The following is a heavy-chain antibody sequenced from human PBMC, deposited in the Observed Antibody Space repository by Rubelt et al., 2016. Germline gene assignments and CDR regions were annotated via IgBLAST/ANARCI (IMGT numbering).Heavy chain of an antibody. Sequence: QLQLQESGPGLVKPSETLSLSCTVSGGSIRISSYYWGWIRQPPGKGLEWIGSIYYSWSTYYNPSLKGRGTISVDTSKNQFSLKVSSVTAADTAVYYCARSEYSGSYYDYWGQGTLVTVSS. CDR3: ARSEYSGSYYDY. CDR1: GGSIRISSYY. D-gene: IGHD1-26*01. V-gene: IGHV4-39*07. CDR2: IYYSWST. J-gene: IGHJ4*02.